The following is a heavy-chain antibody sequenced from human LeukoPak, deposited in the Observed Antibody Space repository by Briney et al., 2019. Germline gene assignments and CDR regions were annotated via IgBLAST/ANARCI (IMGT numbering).Heavy chain of an antibody. CDR3: ARERGYCSGGSCYSGAFDI. CDR2: IYHSGST. D-gene: IGHD2-15*01. CDR1: GGSISSSNW. Sequence: PSETLSLTCAVSGGSISSSNWWSWVRQPPGKGLEWIGEIYHSGSTNYNPSLKSRVTISVDKSKNQFSLKLSSVTAADTAVYYCARERGYCSGGSCYSGAFDIWGQGTMVTVSS. J-gene: IGHJ3*02. V-gene: IGHV4-4*02.